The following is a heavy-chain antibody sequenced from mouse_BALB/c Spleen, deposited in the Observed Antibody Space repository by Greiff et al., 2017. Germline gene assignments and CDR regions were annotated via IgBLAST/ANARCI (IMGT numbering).Heavy chain of an antibody. Sequence: EVKLVESGGGLVQPGGSLKLSCAASGFTFSSYTMSWVRQTPEKRLEWVAYISNGGGSTYYPDTVKGRFTISRDNAKNTLFLQMTSLRSEDTAMYYCARPLYGNYGYFDVWGAGTTVTVSS. CDR2: ISNGGGST. J-gene: IGHJ1*01. V-gene: IGHV5-12-2*01. CDR3: ARPLYGNYGYFDV. D-gene: IGHD2-1*01. CDR1: GFTFSSYT.